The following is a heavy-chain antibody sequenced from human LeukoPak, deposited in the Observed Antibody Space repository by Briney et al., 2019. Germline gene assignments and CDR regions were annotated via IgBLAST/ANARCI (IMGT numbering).Heavy chain of an antibody. CDR2: IKEDGSEK. D-gene: IGHD3-22*01. CDR1: GFTFSTYW. J-gene: IGHJ4*02. Sequence: SGGSLRLSCAASGFTFSTYWMSWARQAPGKGLEWVANIKEDGSEKYYGDSVKGRFTISRDNAKNSLYLEMNSLRVEDTAVYYCARDSSGYQWGQGTLVTVSS. CDR3: ARDSSGYQ. V-gene: IGHV3-7*01.